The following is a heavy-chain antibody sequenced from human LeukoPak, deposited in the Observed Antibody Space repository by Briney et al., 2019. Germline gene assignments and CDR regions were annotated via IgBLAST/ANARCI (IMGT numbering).Heavy chain of an antibody. CDR1: GFTFSSYA. CDR3: AREGGRYNFDY. J-gene: IGHJ4*02. Sequence: GRSLRLSCAASGFTFSSYAMHWVRQAPGKGLEWVAVISYDGSNKYYADSVKGRFTISRDNSKNTLYLQMNSLRAEDTAVYYCAREGGRYNFDYWGQGTLVTVSS. CDR2: ISYDGSNK. V-gene: IGHV3-30*07. D-gene: IGHD5-18*01.